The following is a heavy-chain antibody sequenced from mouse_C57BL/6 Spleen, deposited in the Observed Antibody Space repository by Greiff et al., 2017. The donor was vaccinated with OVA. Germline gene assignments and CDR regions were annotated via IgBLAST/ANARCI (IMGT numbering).Heavy chain of an antibody. V-gene: IGHV3-1*01. D-gene: IGHD3-3*01. Sequence: EVNLVESGPGMVKPSQSLSLTCTVTGYSITSGYDWHWIRHFPGNKLEWMGYISYSGSTNYNPSLKIRISITHDTSKNHFFLKLNSVTTEDTATYYCAREGDDYFDYWGKGTTLTVAS. J-gene: IGHJ2*01. CDR2: ISYSGST. CDR1: GYSITSGYD. CDR3: AREGDDYFDY.